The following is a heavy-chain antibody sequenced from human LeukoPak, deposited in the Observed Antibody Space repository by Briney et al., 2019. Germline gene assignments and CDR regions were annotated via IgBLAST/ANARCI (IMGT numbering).Heavy chain of an antibody. CDR3: ARDYGGYRDYYYYMDV. D-gene: IGHD5-12*01. J-gene: IGHJ6*03. CDR2: LNSDGSST. Sequence: PGGSLRLSCAASGFTFSNYWMHWVRQAPGKGLVWVSRLNSDGSSTSYADSVKGRFTISRDNAKNTLYLQMNSLRAEDTAVYYCARDYGGYRDYYYYMDVWGKGTTVTISS. V-gene: IGHV3-74*01. CDR1: GFTFSNYW.